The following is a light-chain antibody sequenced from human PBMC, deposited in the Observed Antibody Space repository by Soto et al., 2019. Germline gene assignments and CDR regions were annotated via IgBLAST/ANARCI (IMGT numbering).Light chain of an antibody. Sequence: DIQITQSPSSLSASVGDRVTITCRASHSISSFLTWYQQKAGKAPKLLIYAASSLQSGVPSRFSGSGSGTDFTLTISSLQPEDFASYYCQQSFSTPPTFGQGTKVDIK. J-gene: IGKJ1*01. V-gene: IGKV1-39*01. CDR2: AAS. CDR3: QQSFSTPPT. CDR1: HSISSF.